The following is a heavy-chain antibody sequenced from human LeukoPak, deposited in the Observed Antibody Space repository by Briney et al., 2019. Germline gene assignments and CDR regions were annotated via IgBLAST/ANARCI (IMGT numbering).Heavy chain of an antibody. CDR1: GFTFSKDD. J-gene: IGHJ3*02. V-gene: IGHV3-13*01. Sequence: GGSLRLSCAASGFTFSKDDFHWVRQAPGKGLEWVAAIGVTGDTYYADSVKGRFTISRDNAKNSLYLQMNSLRAEDTALYYCAKDRKPEYDAFDIWGQGTMVTVSS. CDR2: IGVTGDT. D-gene: IGHD2/OR15-2a*01. CDR3: AKDRKPEYDAFDI.